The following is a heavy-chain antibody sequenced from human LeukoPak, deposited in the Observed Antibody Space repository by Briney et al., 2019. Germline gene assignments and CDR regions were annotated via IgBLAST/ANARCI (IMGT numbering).Heavy chain of an antibody. CDR3: ARESVDYYDSRVAFDI. CDR2: IKQDGSEK. Sequence: QTGGSLRLSCAAPGFTFSSYWMSWVRQAPGKGLEWVANIKQDGSEKYYVDSVKGRFTISRDNAKNSLYLQMNSPRAEDTAVYYCARESVDYYDSRVAFDIWGQGTMVTVSS. V-gene: IGHV3-7*01. CDR1: GFTFSSYW. J-gene: IGHJ3*02. D-gene: IGHD3-22*01.